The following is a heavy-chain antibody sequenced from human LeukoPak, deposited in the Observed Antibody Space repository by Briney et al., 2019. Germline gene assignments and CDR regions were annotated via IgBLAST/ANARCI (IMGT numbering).Heavy chain of an antibody. Sequence: GGSLRLSSAAPGFTFSSYAMSWVRQAPGKGLERVSAISGRGGSTYYADSVKGRFTISRDNSKNPLYLQMNSLRAEDTPVYTCARTLVVGASEFDYWGQGKLVTASS. CDR3: ARTLVVGASEFDY. D-gene: IGHD1-26*01. J-gene: IGHJ4*02. V-gene: IGHV3-23*01. CDR1: GFTFSSYA. CDR2: ISGRGGST.